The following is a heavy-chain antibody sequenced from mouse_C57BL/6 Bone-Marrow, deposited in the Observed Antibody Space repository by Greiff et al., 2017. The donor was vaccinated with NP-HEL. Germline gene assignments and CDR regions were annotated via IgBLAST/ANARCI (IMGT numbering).Heavy chain of an antibody. J-gene: IGHJ4*01. CDR3: ARERVYDYDGYYAMDY. V-gene: IGHV5-4*01. CDR2: ISDGGSYT. Sequence: EVKLVESGGGLVKPGGSLKLSCAASGFTFSSYAMSWVRQTPEKRLEWVATISDGGSYTYYPDNVKGRFTISRDNAKNNLYLQMSHLKSEDTAMYYCARERVYDYDGYYAMDYWGQGTSVTVSS. D-gene: IGHD2-4*01. CDR1: GFTFSSYA.